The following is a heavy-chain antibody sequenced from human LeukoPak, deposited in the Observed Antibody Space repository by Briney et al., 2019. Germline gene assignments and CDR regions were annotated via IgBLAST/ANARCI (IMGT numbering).Heavy chain of an antibody. V-gene: IGHV4-30-4*07. CDR3: ARDLGNEFVAPGNAFDI. J-gene: IGHJ3*02. D-gene: IGHD1-1*01. CDR1: GYSISSGGYS. CDR2: IYYSGST. Sequence: SETLSLTCTVSGYSISSGGYSWSWIRQPPGKGLEWIGYIYYSGSTYYNPSLKSRVTISVDTSKNQFSLKLSSVTAADTAVYYCARDLGNEFVAPGNAFDIWGQGTMVTVSS.